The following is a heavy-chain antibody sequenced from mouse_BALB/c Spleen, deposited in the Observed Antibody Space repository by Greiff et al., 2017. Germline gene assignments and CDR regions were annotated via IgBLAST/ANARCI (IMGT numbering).Heavy chain of an antibody. J-gene: IGHJ4*01. V-gene: IGHV4-2*02. D-gene: IGHD1-1*01. Sequence: VQLKESGGGLVQPGGSLNLSCAASGFAFSRYWMSWARQAPGKGQEWIGEINPGSSTTNYTPSLKDKFIISRDNAKNTLYLQLSKVSSEDTALYYCERQDYGSSDDYAMDYWGQGTSVTVSS. CDR1: GFAFSRYW. CDR2: INPGSSTT. CDR3: ERQDYGSSDDYAMDY.